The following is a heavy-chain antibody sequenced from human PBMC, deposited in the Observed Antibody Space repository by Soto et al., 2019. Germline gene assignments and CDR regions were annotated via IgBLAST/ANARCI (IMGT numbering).Heavy chain of an antibody. D-gene: IGHD6-13*01. CDR1: GYTFTSYD. CDR3: ARRGYSSSWYYYYYYGMDV. Sequence: QVQLVQSGAEVKKPGASVKVSCKASGYTFTSYDINWVRQATGQGLEWMGWMNPNSGNTGYAQKFQGRVTMTRNTSISTAYMELSSVRSEDTAVYYSARRGYSSSWYYYYYYGMDVWGQGTTVTVSS. V-gene: IGHV1-8*01. CDR2: MNPNSGNT. J-gene: IGHJ6*02.